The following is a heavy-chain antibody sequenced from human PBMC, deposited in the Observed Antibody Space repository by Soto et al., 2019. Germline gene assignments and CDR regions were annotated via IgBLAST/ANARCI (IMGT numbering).Heavy chain of an antibody. CDR1: GYTFTNSD. Sequence: ASVKVSCKASGYTFTNSDINCVRQAPLQCLEWMGWMNPDSGHAAYAQKFQGRVTLTTSTSTSTVYMEMRSLGSEDTAVYYCARRPHCSGGICYYGLDNWGQGTLVTVSS. CDR3: ARRPHCSGGICYYGLDN. D-gene: IGHD2-15*01. V-gene: IGHV1-8*01. CDR2: MNPDSGHA. J-gene: IGHJ4*02.